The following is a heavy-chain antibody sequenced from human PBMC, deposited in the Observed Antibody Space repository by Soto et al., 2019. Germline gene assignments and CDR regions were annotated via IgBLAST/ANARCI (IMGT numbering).Heavy chain of an antibody. CDR2: IKSKTDGGTT. J-gene: IGHJ3*02. CDR1: GFTCSNAW. Sequence: PGGSLRHSCAASGFTCSNAWMNWVRQAPGKGLEWVGRIKSKTDGGTTDYAAPVKGRFTISRDDSKNTLYLQMNSLKTEDTAVYYCARALGSVDPFDIWGLGTMVTVSS. CDR3: ARALGSVDPFDI. V-gene: IGHV3-15*07. D-gene: IGHD3-16*01.